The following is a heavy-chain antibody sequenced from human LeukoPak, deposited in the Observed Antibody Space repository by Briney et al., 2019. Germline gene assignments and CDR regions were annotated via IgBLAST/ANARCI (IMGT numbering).Heavy chain of an antibody. D-gene: IGHD3-22*01. J-gene: IGHJ4*02. Sequence: PGGSLRLSCAASGFTFSSYGMSWVRQAPGKGLEWVSAISGSGGSTYYADSVKGRFTISRDNSKNTLYLQMNSLRAEDTAVYYCAKSPYHYYDSSGYYFDYWGQGTLVTVSS. CDR1: GFTFSSYG. CDR3: AKSPYHYYDSSGYYFDY. CDR2: ISGSGGST. V-gene: IGHV3-23*01.